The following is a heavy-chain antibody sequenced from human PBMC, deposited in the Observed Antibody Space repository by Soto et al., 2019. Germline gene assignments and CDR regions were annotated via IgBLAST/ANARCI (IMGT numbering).Heavy chain of an antibody. D-gene: IGHD3-9*01. CDR3: ARVPPGYFDSYSYYGMDV. J-gene: IGHJ6*02. CDR2: IIPIFGTA. V-gene: IGHV1-69*12. CDR1: GGTFSSYA. Sequence: QVQLVQSGAEVKKPGSSVKVSCKASGGTFSSYAISWVRQAPGQGLEWMGGIIPIFGTANYAQKFQGRVTITADESTRTAYMERGSLRSEDTAVYYWARVPPGYFDSYSYYGMDVWGQGTTVTVSS.